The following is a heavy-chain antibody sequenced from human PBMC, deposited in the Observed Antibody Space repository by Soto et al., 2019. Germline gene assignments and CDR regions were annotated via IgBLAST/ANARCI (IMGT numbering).Heavy chain of an antibody. CDR3: ARRSSGWYFDY. CDR1: GFTFSNYA. CDR2: ISGSGGST. V-gene: IGHV3-23*01. J-gene: IGHJ4*02. D-gene: IGHD6-19*01. Sequence: HPGGSLRLSCAASGFTFSNYAMNWVRQAPGKGLEWVSVISGSGGSTYYADSVKGRFTISRDNSKNTLYLQMNSLRAEDTAVYYCARRSSGWYFDYWGQGTLVTVSS.